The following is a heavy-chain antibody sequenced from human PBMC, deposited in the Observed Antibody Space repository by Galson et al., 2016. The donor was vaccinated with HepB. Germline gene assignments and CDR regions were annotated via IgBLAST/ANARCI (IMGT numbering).Heavy chain of an antibody. V-gene: IGHV1-18*04. D-gene: IGHD1-26*01. J-gene: IGHJ4*02. CDR2: ISAYNGDT. CDR1: GYTFTTYG. Sequence: SVKVSCKASGYTFTTYGFSWVRQAPGQGLEWMGWISAYNGDTNYAQRLQDRVTMTTDTSTSTAYMELRSLRSDDTAVYSCARRIVGATYYFDYWGQGTLVSVSS. CDR3: ARRIVGATYYFDY.